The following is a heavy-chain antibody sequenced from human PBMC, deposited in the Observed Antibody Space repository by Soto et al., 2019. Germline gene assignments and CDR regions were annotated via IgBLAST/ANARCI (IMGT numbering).Heavy chain of an antibody. CDR3: ARAGITGTTGWFVP. V-gene: IGHV6-1*01. CDR1: GGSVSSNSAA. D-gene: IGHD1-7*01. J-gene: IGHJ5*02. Sequence: PSQTLSLTCAISGGSVSSNSAAWNWIRQSPSRGLEWLGRTYYRSKSYNDYAVSVKSRITINPDTSKNQFSLQLNSVTPEDTAVYYCARAGITGTTGWFVPWGQGTLVTVSS. CDR2: TYYRSKSYN.